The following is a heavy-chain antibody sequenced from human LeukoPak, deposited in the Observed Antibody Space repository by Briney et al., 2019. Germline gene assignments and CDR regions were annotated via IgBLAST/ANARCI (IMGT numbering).Heavy chain of an antibody. Sequence: GGSLRLSCAASGFTFSSYSMNWVRQAPGKGLEWVSSISSSSSYIYYADSVKGRFTISRGNAKNSLYLQMNSLRAEDTAVYYCAKVLGPYCSGGSCLRYYGMDVWGQGTTVTVSS. CDR2: ISSSSSYI. CDR1: GFTFSSYS. CDR3: AKVLGPYCSGGSCLRYYGMDV. J-gene: IGHJ6*02. D-gene: IGHD2-15*01. V-gene: IGHV3-21*01.